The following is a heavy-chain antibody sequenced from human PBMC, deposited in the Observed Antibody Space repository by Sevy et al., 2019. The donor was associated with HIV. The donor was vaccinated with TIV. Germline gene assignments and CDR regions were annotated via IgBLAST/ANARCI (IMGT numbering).Heavy chain of an antibody. V-gene: IGHV3-53*01. CDR3: ARESGIAARNDAFDI. D-gene: IGHD6-6*01. J-gene: IGHJ3*02. CDR1: GFTVSSNY. Sequence: GGSLRLSCAASGFTVSSNYMSWVRQAPGKGLEWVSVIYSGGSTYYAGSVKGRFTISRDNSKNTLYLQMNSLRAEATAVYYCARESGIAARNDAFDIWRQGTMVTVSS. CDR2: IYSGGST.